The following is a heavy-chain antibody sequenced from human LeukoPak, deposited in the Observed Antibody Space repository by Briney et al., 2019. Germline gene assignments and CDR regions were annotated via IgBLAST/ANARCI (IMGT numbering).Heavy chain of an antibody. V-gene: IGHV3-30*18. CDR3: AKEYCSNSVCHSLDY. CDR1: GFTLRYCG. J-gene: IGHJ4*02. CDR2: ISYDGSKK. Sequence: GGSLRLSCAASGFTLRYCGMHWVRQAPGKGLEWVAFISYDGSKKRYADSVEDRFTISRDNSRNRLYVQVNSLRAEDTAVYYCAKEYCSNSVCHSLDYWGQGTLVTVSS. D-gene: IGHD2-8*01.